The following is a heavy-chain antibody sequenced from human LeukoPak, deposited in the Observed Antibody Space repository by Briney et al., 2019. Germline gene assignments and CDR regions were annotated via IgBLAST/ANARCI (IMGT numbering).Heavy chain of an antibody. J-gene: IGHJ6*03. CDR1: RFTFSSYS. D-gene: IGHD4-17*01. V-gene: IGHV3-21*01. CDR3: ARYYGDYRGNYYYYMDV. CDR2: ISSSSSYI. Sequence: GGSLRLSCAASRFTFSSYSMNWVRQAPGKGLEWVSSISSSSSYIYYADSVKGRFTISRDNAKKSLYLQMSSLRAEDTAVYYCARYYGDYRGNYYYYMDVWGKGTTVTVSS.